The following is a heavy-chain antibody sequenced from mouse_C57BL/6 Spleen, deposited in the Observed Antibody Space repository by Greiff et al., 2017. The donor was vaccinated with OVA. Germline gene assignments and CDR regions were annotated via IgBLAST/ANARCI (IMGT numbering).Heavy chain of an antibody. CDR3: ARMCDSAWFAY. V-gene: IGHV1-81*01. CDR2: IYPRSGNT. J-gene: IGHJ3*01. Sequence: QVQLQPSGAELARPGASVKLSCKASGYTFTSYGISWVKQRTGQGLEWIGEIYPRSGNTYYNEKFKGKATLTADKSSSTAYMELRSLTSEDSAVYFCARMCDSAWFAYWGQGTLVTVSA. CDR1: GYTFTSYG. D-gene: IGHD2-4*01.